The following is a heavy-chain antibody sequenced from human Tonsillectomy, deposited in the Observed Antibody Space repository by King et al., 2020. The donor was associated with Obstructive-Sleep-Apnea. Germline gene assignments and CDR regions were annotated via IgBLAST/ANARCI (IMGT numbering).Heavy chain of an antibody. CDR1: GFTFDDYA. CDR3: ATYFPSDY. D-gene: IGHD2-8*01. CDR2: ISWNSGSV. Sequence: VQLVESGGGLVQPGRSLRLSCAASGFTFDDYAMHWVRQAPGKGLEWVSGISWNSGSVGYADSVKGRFTISRDNAMNSLYLQMNSLKTEDTALYYCATYFPSDYWGQGTLVTVSS. V-gene: IGHV3-9*01. J-gene: IGHJ4*02.